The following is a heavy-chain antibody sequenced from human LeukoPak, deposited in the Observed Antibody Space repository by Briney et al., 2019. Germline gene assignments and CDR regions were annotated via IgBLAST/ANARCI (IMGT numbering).Heavy chain of an antibody. J-gene: IGHJ4*02. D-gene: IGHD3-16*01. CDR2: ISYDGSLK. CDR1: GFTFSFYA. Sequence: PGGSLRLSCAASGFTFSFYAMSWVRQAPGKGLEWVAVISYDGSLKYYADSVKGRFTISRDNSKNTLYLQMNSLRVEDTAVYYCVGGIRISDYWGQGTLVTVSS. V-gene: IGHV3-30*04. CDR3: VGGIRISDY.